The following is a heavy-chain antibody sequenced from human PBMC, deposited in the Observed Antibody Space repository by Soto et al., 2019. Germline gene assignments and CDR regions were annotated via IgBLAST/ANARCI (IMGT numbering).Heavy chain of an antibody. J-gene: IGHJ4*02. Sequence: PGGTLRLSCVTSGFTFTKYSMNWVRQAPGKGLEWVSYISYSGETKYYADSLKGRYAISRDDAKNSVYLQMNSLRDEDTAFYYCVRGVVVVVGSTAENFDHWGQVTLVTDSA. CDR2: ISYSGETK. CDR3: VRGVVVVVGSTAENFDH. D-gene: IGHD2-15*01. V-gene: IGHV3-48*02. CDR1: GFTFTKYS.